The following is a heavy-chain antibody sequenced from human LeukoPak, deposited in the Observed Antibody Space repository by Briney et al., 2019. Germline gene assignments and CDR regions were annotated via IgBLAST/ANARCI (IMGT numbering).Heavy chain of an antibody. Sequence: WGSLRLSCAVSGITLSNYGMSWVRQAPGKGLEWVAGISGSGGGPYYADSVKGRFTISRDNSKNTLYLQMNSLRADDTAVYYCARDRDGTGNYPLDYWGQGTLVIVSS. J-gene: IGHJ4*02. D-gene: IGHD3-10*01. CDR3: ARDRDGTGNYPLDY. V-gene: IGHV3-23*01. CDR2: ISGSGGGP. CDR1: GITLSNYG.